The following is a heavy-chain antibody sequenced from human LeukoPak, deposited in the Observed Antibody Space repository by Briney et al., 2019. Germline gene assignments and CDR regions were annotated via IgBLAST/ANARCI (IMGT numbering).Heavy chain of an antibody. D-gene: IGHD3-22*01. CDR1: GYTFTSYG. J-gene: IGHJ3*01. Sequence: GASVKVSCKASGYTFTSYGISWVRQAPGQGLEWMGGFDPEDGETIYAQKFRGRVTMTEDISTDTAYMELSSLRSEDTAVYYCTTAYYYDSSGYYKNDAFDFWGQGTMVTVSS. CDR2: FDPEDGET. V-gene: IGHV1-24*01. CDR3: TTAYYYDSSGYYKNDAFDF.